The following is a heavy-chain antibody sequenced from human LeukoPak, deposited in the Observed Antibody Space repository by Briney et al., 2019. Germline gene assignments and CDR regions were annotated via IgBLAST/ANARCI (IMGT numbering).Heavy chain of an antibody. J-gene: IGHJ4*02. D-gene: IGHD3-3*01. Sequence: GGSLRLSCAASGFTFSSYSMSWVRQAPGKGLEWVSAFSGSGGSTYYADSVKGRFTISRDNSKNTLYLRMNSLRAEDTAVYYCAKAPNYDFWSGYYPFDYWGQGTLVTVSS. CDR1: GFTFSSYS. CDR2: FSGSGGST. CDR3: AKAPNYDFWSGYYPFDY. V-gene: IGHV3-23*01.